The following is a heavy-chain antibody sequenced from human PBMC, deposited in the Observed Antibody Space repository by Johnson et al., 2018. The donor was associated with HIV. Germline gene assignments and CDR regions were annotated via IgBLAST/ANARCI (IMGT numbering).Heavy chain of an antibody. CDR1: GFSFDEYD. CDR3: AKDRQATSTLGAFDI. D-gene: IGHD5-24*01. Sequence: VQLVESGGGVARPGGSLRLSCEASGFSFDEYDMSWVRQAPGKGLEWVSVIYSGGSTYYADSVKGRFTISRDNAKNSLYLQMNSLRTEDTALYYCAKDRQATSTLGAFDIWGQGNMVIVSS. J-gene: IGHJ3*02. CDR2: IYSGGST. V-gene: IGHV3-20*04.